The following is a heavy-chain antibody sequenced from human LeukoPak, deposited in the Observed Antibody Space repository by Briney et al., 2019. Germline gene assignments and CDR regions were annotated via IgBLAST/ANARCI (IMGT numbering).Heavy chain of an antibody. Sequence: ASVKVSCKAYGYTFMSHGISWVRQAPGQGLEWMGLISGSRSNTNYAQRLQGRVTITTDTSTTTAYMELRSLRSDDTAVYYCARATGTWGHDGFDIWGQGTMVTVSS. V-gene: IGHV1-18*01. J-gene: IGHJ3*02. CDR3: ARATGTWGHDGFDI. CDR1: GYTFMSHG. D-gene: IGHD3-16*01. CDR2: ISGSRSNT.